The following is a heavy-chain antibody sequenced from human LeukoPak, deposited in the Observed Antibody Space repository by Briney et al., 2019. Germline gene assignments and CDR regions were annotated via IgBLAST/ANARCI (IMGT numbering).Heavy chain of an antibody. V-gene: IGHV5-51*01. J-gene: IGHJ4*02. CDR1: LYSFTNYW. CDR2: IYPGDSGT. D-gene: IGHD1-14*01. CDR3: ARGMTSFDY. Sequence: HGESLKISCKGSLYSFTNYWIAWVRQTPGKGLEWMGIIYPGDSGTRYSPSFQGQVTISADKSFSTAYLQWSSLKASDTAIYYCARGMTSFDYWAQGTLVTVSS.